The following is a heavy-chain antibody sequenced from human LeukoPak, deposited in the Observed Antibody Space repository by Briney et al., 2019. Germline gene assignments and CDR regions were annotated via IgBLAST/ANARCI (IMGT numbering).Heavy chain of an antibody. D-gene: IGHD2-15*01. V-gene: IGHV4-61*02. CDR3: AREKGYCNSGYCYIHFYS. Sequence: SETLSLTCTVSGGSISSGSYYWSWIRQPAGKGLEWIGRIYTSGSTNYNPSLKSRVTISVDTSKNQFSLKLSSVTAADTAVYYCAREKGYCNSGYCYIHFYSWGQGTLVTVSS. CDR1: GGSISSGSYY. CDR2: IYTSGST. J-gene: IGHJ4*02.